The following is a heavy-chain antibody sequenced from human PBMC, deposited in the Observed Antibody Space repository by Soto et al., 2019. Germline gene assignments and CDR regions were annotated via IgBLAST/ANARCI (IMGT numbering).Heavy chain of an antibody. D-gene: IGHD1-26*01. J-gene: IGHJ4*02. V-gene: IGHV4-31*03. CDR3: ARDQAIGGSSY. Sequence: QVQLQESGPGLVKPSQTLSLTCTVSGGSISSGSYYWSWIRQHPGKGLEWIGYIYYSESTYYNPSLRSGVTISVATSKNQSPLKRSSVPAAARAVYSCARDQAIGGSSYWGREPWSPSPQ. CDR1: GGSISSGSYY. CDR2: IYYSEST.